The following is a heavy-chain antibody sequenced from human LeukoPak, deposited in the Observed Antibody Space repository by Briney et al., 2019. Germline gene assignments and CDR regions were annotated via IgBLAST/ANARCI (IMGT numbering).Heavy chain of an antibody. J-gene: IGHJ4*02. Sequence: SETLSLTCTVSGGSISSSSYYWGWIRQPPGKGLEWIGEINHSGSTNYNPSLKSRVTISVDTSKNQFSLKLSSVTAADTAVYYCARATMVRGVIRHFFDYWGQGTLVTVSS. D-gene: IGHD3-10*01. CDR1: GGSISSSSYY. CDR2: INHSGST. V-gene: IGHV4-39*07. CDR3: ARATMVRGVIRHFFDY.